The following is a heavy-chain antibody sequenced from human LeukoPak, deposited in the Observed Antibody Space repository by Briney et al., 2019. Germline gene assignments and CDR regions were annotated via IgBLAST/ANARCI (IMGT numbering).Heavy chain of an antibody. CDR2: IWYDGSNK. Sequence: PGGSLRLSCAASGFTFSNYGMHWVRQAPGKGLEWVTLIWYDGSNKYYADSVKGRFTISRDNSKNTLYLQMNSLRAEDTAVYHCARDTPKSSEDYYYYGMDVWGRGTTVTVSS. V-gene: IGHV3-33*01. J-gene: IGHJ6*02. CDR1: GFTFSNYG. CDR3: ARDTPKSSEDYYYYGMDV.